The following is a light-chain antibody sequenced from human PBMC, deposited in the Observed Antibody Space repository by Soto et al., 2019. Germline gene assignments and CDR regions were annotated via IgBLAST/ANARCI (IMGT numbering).Light chain of an antibody. CDR3: TSDVGSDIWV. Sequence: QSALPQPASASGSAGQSVTISCTGTSSDVGAYKYVSWYQQYPGKAPKLMIYEVSKRPSGVPDRFSGSKSGNTASLTVSGLQAEDEAAYDCTSDVGSDIWVFGGATQLTVL. J-gene: IGLJ3*02. V-gene: IGLV2-8*01. CDR1: SSDVGAYKY. CDR2: EVS.